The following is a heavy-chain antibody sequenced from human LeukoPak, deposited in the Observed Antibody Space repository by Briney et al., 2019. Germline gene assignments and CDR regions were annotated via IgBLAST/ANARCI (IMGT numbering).Heavy chain of an antibody. CDR2: ISAYNGNT. Sequence: ASVKVSCKTSGYTFTNYGISWVRQAPGQGLEWMGWISAYNGNTNYAQNLQGRVTMTTDTSTSTAYMELRSLRSDDTAVYYCARGAMVRGVRSYFDYWGQGTLVTVSS. J-gene: IGHJ4*02. CDR1: GYTFTNYG. V-gene: IGHV1-18*01. CDR3: ARGAMVRGVRSYFDY. D-gene: IGHD3-10*01.